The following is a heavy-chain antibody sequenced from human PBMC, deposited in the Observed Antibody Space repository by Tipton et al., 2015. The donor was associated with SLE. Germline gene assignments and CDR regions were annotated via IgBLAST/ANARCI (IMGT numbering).Heavy chain of an antibody. Sequence: TLSLTCTVSGGSISSYYWSWIRQPPGKGLEWIGYIYYSGSTNYNPSLKSRVTISVDTSKNQFSLKLSSVTAADTAVYYCAGGMPSGSYNYWGQGALVTFSS. CDR2: IYYSGST. J-gene: IGHJ4*02. D-gene: IGHD1-26*01. CDR3: AGGMPSGSYNY. V-gene: IGHV4-59*01. CDR1: GGSISSYY.